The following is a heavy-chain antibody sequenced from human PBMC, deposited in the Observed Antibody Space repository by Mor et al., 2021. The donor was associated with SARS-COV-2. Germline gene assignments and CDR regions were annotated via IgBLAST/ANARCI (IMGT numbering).Heavy chain of an antibody. V-gene: IGHV4-30-2*01. D-gene: IGHD3-22*01. CDR2: IYHSGST. CDR3: ARDSGSSGYYSHFDY. J-gene: IGHJ4*02. Sequence: GKGLEWIGYIYHSGSTYYNPSLKSRVTISVDRSKNQFSLKLSSVTAADTAMYYCARDSGSSGYYSHFDYWGQGTL.